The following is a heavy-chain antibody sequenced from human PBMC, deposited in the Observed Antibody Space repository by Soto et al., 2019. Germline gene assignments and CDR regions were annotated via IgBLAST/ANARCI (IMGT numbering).Heavy chain of an antibody. CDR1: GFIFSSYA. V-gene: IGHV3-23*01. J-gene: IGHJ4*02. D-gene: IGHD5-18*01. CDR2: ISGGGGNT. Sequence: EVQLLESGGGLVQPGGSLRLSCVASGFIFSSYAMAWVRQAPGKGLEWVSFISGGGGNTYFAASVKGRFNISRDNSKNTVFLQMKSLRGEDTAVYYCAQSIPRNTDMLMSDYWGQGALVTVSS. CDR3: AQSIPRNTDMLMSDY.